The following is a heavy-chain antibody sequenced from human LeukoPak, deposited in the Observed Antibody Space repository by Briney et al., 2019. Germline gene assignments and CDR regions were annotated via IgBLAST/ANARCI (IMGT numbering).Heavy chain of an antibody. CDR1: GFTFDDYA. CDR3: AKDPFKESAEGYFDY. Sequence: GGSLRLSCAASGFTFDDYAMHWVRHAPGKGLEWVSGISWNSGSIDYADSVKGRFTISRDNAKNSLYLQMNSLRAEDTALYYCAKDPFKESAEGYFDYWGQGTLVTVSS. CDR2: ISWNSGSI. D-gene: IGHD2/OR15-2a*01. V-gene: IGHV3-9*01. J-gene: IGHJ4*02.